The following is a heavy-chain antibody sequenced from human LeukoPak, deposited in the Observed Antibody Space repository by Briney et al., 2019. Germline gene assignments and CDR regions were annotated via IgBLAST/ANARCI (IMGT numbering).Heavy chain of an antibody. CDR1: GFTFSSYG. CDR3: ARGYCSSTSCPMIEYFQH. Sequence: GRSLTLSCAASGFTFSSYGMHWVRPAPGKGLEWVAVIWYDGSNKYYADSVTGRITIYRDNSKNTLYLQMNSLRAEDTAVYYCARGYCSSTSCPMIEYFQHWGKGTLVTVSS. J-gene: IGHJ1*01. CDR2: IWYDGSNK. D-gene: IGHD2-2*01. V-gene: IGHV3-33*01.